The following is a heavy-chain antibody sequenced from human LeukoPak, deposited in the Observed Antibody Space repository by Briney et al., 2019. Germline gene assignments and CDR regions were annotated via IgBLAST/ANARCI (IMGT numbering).Heavy chain of an antibody. V-gene: IGHV3-21*01. CDR3: ARVSESGRFSGSYDY. J-gene: IGHJ4*02. CDR1: GFTFSSYS. Sequence: GGSLRLSCAASGFTFSSYSMNWVRQAPGKGLEWVSSISSSSSYIYYADSVKGRFTISRDNAKNSLSLQMNSLRAEDTAVYYCARVSESGRFSGSYDYWGQGTLVTVSS. CDR2: ISSSSSYI. D-gene: IGHD1-26*01.